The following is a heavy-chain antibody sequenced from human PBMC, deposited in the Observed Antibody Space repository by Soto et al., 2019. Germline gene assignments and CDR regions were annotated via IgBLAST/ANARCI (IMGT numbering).Heavy chain of an antibody. J-gene: IGHJ4*02. D-gene: IGHD6-25*01. V-gene: IGHV3-7*05. Sequence: GGSLRLSCAASGFTFSSYWMSWVRQAPGKGLEWVANIKQDGSEKYYVDSVKGRFTISRDNAKNSLYLQMNSLRAEDTAVYYCAREGGKQRGFPFDYWGQGTLVTVSS. CDR1: GFTFSSYW. CDR3: AREGGKQRGFPFDY. CDR2: IKQDGSEK.